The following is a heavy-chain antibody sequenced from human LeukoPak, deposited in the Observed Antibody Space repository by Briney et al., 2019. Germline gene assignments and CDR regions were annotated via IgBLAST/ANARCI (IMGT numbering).Heavy chain of an antibody. Sequence: GGSLRLSCAASGFTFSNAWMSWVRQAPGKGLEWVSYISSSGSTIYYADSVKGRFTISRDNAKSSLYLQMNSLRAEDTAVYYCARGAEYSSSFGKGWFDPWGQGTLVTVSS. J-gene: IGHJ5*02. CDR1: GFTFSNAW. D-gene: IGHD6-6*01. CDR3: ARGAEYSSSFGKGWFDP. V-gene: IGHV3-11*04. CDR2: ISSSGSTI.